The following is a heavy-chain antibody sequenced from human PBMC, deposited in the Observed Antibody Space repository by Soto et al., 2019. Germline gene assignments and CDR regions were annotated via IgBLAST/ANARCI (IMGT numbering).Heavy chain of an antibody. CDR2: ISGSGGST. CDR3: AKGTYYYDSSGYTITPFDY. D-gene: IGHD3-22*01. Sequence: GGSLRLSCAASGFTFSSYAMSWVRQAPGKGLEWVSAISGSGGSTYYADSVKGRFTISRDNSKNTLYLQMNSLRAEDTAVYYCAKGTYYYDSSGYTITPFDYWGQGTLVTVSS. V-gene: IGHV3-23*01. J-gene: IGHJ4*02. CDR1: GFTFSSYA.